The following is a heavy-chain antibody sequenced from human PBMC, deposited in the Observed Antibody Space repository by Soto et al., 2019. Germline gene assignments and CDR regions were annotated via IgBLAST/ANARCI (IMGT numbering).Heavy chain of an antibody. CDR2: IYSGGST. CDR3: ARAKFGELGYFDY. D-gene: IGHD3-10*01. V-gene: IGHV3-53*04. CDR1: GFTVSSNY. Sequence: SGGSLRLSCAASGFTVSSNYMSWVRQAPGKGLEWVSVIYSGGSTYYADSVKGRFTISRHNSKNTLYLQMNSLRAEDTAVYYCARAKFGELGYFDYWGQGTLVTVSS. J-gene: IGHJ4*02.